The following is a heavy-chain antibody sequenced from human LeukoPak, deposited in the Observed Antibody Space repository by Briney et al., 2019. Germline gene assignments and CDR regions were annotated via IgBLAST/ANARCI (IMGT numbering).Heavy chain of an antibody. CDR1: GYTFTGYY. D-gene: IGHD4-17*01. J-gene: IGHJ4*02. Sequence: ASVKVSCKASGYTFTGYYMHWLRQAPGQGLEWMGWINPNSGGTNYAQKFQGRVTMTSDTSISTAYMKLSRVRSADTAVYYCARALPYGDTTYWGQGTLVTVSS. V-gene: IGHV1-2*02. CDR3: ARALPYGDTTY. CDR2: INPNSGGT.